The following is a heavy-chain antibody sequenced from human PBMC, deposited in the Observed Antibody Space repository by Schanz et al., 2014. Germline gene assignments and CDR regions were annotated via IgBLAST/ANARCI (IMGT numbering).Heavy chain of an antibody. V-gene: IGHV3-48*04. CDR3: ARENLNWEAFDI. CDR2: ISRDGTTS. Sequence: VQLVESGGGLVQPGGSLRLSCAASGFTFSSYSMNWVRQAPGKGLEWVSYISRDGTTSYYADSVKGRFTISRDNAKNSLYLEMTSLRGEDTAVYYCARENLNWEAFDIWGQGTVVTVSS. CDR1: GFTFSSYS. J-gene: IGHJ3*02. D-gene: IGHD7-27*01.